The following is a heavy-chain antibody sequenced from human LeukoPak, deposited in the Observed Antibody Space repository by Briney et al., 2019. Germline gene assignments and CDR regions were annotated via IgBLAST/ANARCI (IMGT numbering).Heavy chain of an antibody. J-gene: IGHJ6*02. V-gene: IGHV3-11*06. CDR3: ARVGYSGYDFVYV. CDR1: GFTFSDYY. CDR2: IRSNSNYT. D-gene: IGHD5-12*01. Sequence: GGSLRLSCVASGFTFSDYYMSWIRQAPGKGLKWVSYIRSNSNYTNYADSVKGRFTISRDNAKNSLYLQMNSLRAEDTAVYYCARVGYSGYDFVYVWGQGTTVTVSS.